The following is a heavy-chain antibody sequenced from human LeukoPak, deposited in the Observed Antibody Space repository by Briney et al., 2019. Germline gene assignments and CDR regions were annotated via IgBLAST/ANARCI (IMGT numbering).Heavy chain of an antibody. D-gene: IGHD5-24*01. CDR1: GFTFSTSG. CDR2: INSDGSST. J-gene: IGHJ4*02. V-gene: IGHV3-74*01. CDR3: ARVHRGMATIVALWDY. Sequence: PGGSLRLSCAASGFTFSTSGLGWVRQAPGKGLVWVSHINSDGSSTSYGDSVKGRFTISRDNAKNTLYPQMNGLRVEDTAVYYCARVHRGMATIVALWDYWGQGTLVTVSS.